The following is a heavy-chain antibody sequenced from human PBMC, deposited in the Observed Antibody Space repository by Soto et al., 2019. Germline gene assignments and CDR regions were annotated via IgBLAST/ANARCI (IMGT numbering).Heavy chain of an antibody. Sequence: EAQLLESGGGLVQPGGSLRLSCSASGFIFNNYAMSWVRQAPGKGREWVSGITGYGSTTYYAESVKGRFTISRDNSKNTLYLQMSTLTAEDTAVYYCARDPLLYDSDWYPNWFGPWGQGTLVTVSS. CDR1: GFIFNNYA. CDR3: ARDPLLYDSDWYPNWFGP. V-gene: IGHV3-23*01. J-gene: IGHJ5*02. CDR2: ITGYGSTT. D-gene: IGHD6-19*01.